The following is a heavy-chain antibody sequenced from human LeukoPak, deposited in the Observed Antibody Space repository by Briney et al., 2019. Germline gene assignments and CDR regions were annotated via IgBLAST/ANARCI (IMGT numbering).Heavy chain of an antibody. D-gene: IGHD3-10*01. V-gene: IGHV3-7*01. CDR2: IKQDGNGK. CDR1: GFTFSNYW. Sequence: GGSLRLSCAASGFTFSNYWMTWVRQAPGKGLEWVASIKQDGNGKFYVDSVKGRFTISRDNAKNSLYLQMNSLRAEDTAVYYCARDPGDYWGQGTLVTVSS. CDR3: ARDPGDY. J-gene: IGHJ4*02.